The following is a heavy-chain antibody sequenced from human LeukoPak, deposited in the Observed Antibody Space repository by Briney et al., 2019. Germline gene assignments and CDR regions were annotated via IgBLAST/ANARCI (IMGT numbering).Heavy chain of an antibody. D-gene: IGHD2/OR15-2a*01. CDR2: FDPEDGET. CDR3: TTAFYHGRDPGH. V-gene: IGHV1-24*01. Sequence: ASVKVSCKVSGPSLIELPIHWVRQAPGKGFEGMGGFDPEDGETTYAQTRQRRVTMTASTAIAPAYMGLSSLRFYDTTVYFCTTAFYHGRDPGHWGLGTRVTVSS. J-gene: IGHJ4*02. CDR1: GPSLIELP.